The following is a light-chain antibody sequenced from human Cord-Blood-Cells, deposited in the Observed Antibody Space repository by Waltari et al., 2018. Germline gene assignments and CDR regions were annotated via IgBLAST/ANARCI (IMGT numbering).Light chain of an antibody. CDR3: QQRSNWLT. Sequence: EIVLTQSPATLSLSPGERATLSCRASQSVSSYLAWYQQKPGHAPRLLIYDASNRATGIPARFSGSGSGTDFTLTIRSLEPEDFAVYYCQQRSNWLTFGGGSKVEIK. V-gene: IGKV3-11*01. J-gene: IGKJ4*01. CDR1: QSVSSY. CDR2: DAS.